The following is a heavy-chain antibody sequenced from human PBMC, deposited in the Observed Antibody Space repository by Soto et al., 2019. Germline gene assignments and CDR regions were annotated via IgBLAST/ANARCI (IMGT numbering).Heavy chain of an antibody. D-gene: IGHD6-13*01. CDR1: GGTLSRSA. Sequence: QVQLVQSGAEVKKPGSSVKVSCKASGGTLSRSAISWVRQAPGQGLEWVGGIIPIFGPAIYAQKFRGRVSIIADESTRTAYMEMSSLRSEDTAVYYCGTGSSWTKVESWGQGTLVTVSS. CDR3: GTGSSWTKVES. J-gene: IGHJ4*02. V-gene: IGHV1-69*01. CDR2: IIPIFGPA.